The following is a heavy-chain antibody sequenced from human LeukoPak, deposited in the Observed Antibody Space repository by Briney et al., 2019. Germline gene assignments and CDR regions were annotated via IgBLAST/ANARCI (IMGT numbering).Heavy chain of an antibody. D-gene: IGHD3-10*01. Sequence: GGSLRLSCAASGFAFSSYSMNWVRQAPGKGLEWVSSISSSSSYIYYADSVKGRFTISRDNAKNSLYLQMNSLRAEDTAAYYCARDAYGSGSYYSAFDIWGQGTMVTVSS. CDR2: ISSSSSYI. CDR1: GFAFSSYS. J-gene: IGHJ3*02. CDR3: ARDAYGSGSYYSAFDI. V-gene: IGHV3-21*01.